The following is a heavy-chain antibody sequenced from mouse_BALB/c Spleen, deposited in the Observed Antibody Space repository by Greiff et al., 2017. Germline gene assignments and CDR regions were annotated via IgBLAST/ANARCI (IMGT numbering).Heavy chain of an antibody. D-gene: IGHD1-1*01. CDR1: GFSLTSYG. V-gene: IGHV2-6-2*01. J-gene: IGHJ4*01. CDR2: IWSDGST. CDR3: ARDQRYYGSSYGDAMDY. Sequence: VQLQESGPDLVAPSQSLSITCTVSGFSLTSYGVHWVRQPPGKGLEWLVVIWSDGSTTYNSALKSRLSISKDNSKSQVFLKMNSLQTDDTARYYCARDQRYYGSSYGDAMDYWGQGTSVTVSS.